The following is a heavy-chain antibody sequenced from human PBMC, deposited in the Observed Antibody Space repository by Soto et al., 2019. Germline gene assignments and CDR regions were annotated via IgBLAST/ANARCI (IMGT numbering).Heavy chain of an antibody. CDR2: ISAYNANT. Sequence: GASVKVSCKASGYTFTSYGISWVRQAPGQGLEWMGWISAYNANTNYAQKLQGRVTMTTDTSTSTAYMELRSLSSDDTAVYYCARLIAAAENWFDPWGQGTLVTVSS. D-gene: IGHD6-13*01. J-gene: IGHJ5*02. V-gene: IGHV1-18*04. CDR3: ARLIAAAENWFDP. CDR1: GYTFTSYG.